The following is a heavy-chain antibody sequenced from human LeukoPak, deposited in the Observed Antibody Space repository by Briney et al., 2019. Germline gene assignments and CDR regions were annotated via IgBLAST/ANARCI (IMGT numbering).Heavy chain of an antibody. J-gene: IGHJ4*02. V-gene: IGHV1-69*05. CDR2: IIPIFGTA. CDR3: ARGDDYSNYVLGY. Sequence: SVKVSCKASGGTFSSYAISWVRQAPGQGLEWMGGIIPIFGTANYTQKFQGRVTITTDESTSTAYMELSSLRSEDTAVYYCARGDDYSNYVLGYWGQGTLVSVSS. D-gene: IGHD4-11*01. CDR1: GGTFSSYA.